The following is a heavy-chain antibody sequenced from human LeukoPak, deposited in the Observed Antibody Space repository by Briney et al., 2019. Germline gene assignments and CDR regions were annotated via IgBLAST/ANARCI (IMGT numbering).Heavy chain of an antibody. V-gene: IGHV3-30*02. Sequence: GGSLRLSCAASGFSFSSYGMHWVRLAPGRGLEWVAFIPRDGSYEKYAGSVKGRFAISRDDSKSTLYLHMNSLRAEGTAVYYCANIPNSFGPDYWGQGSLVTVSS. CDR1: GFSFSSYG. CDR3: ANIPNSFGPDY. D-gene: IGHD3-16*01. J-gene: IGHJ4*02. CDR2: IPRDGSYE.